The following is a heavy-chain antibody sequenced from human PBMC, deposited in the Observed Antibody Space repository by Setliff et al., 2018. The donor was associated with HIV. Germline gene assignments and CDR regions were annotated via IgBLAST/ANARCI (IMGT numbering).Heavy chain of an antibody. J-gene: IGHJ6*03. Sequence: GGSLRLSCEPSGFTFGDFCMNWVRQAPGKGLEWISYISSKRTSIYYADSVKGRFTISRDNDRNSLYLQMNGLRAEDTAVYYCARGPTTVTNYYYYYMDVWGKGTTVTAP. CDR3: ARGPTTVTNYYYYYMDV. D-gene: IGHD4-17*01. CDR2: ISSKRTSI. V-gene: IGHV3-48*01. CDR1: GFTFGDFC.